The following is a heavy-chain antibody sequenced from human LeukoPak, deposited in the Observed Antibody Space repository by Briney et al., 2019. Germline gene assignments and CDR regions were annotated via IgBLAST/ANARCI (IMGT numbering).Heavy chain of an antibody. CDR2: ISSSSYI. CDR3: AREGLGYCSGGSCPQNWFDP. V-gene: IGHV3-21*01. J-gene: IGHJ5*02. D-gene: IGHD2-15*01. CDR1: GFTFSSYS. Sequence: GGSLRLSCAASGFTFSSYSMNWVRQAPGKGLEWVSSISSSSYIYYADSVKGRFTISRDNAKNSLYLQMNSLRAEDTAVYYCAREGLGYCSGGSCPQNWFDPWGQGTLVTVSS.